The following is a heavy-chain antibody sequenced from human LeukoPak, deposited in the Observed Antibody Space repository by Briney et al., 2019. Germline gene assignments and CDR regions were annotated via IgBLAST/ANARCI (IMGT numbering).Heavy chain of an antibody. V-gene: IGHV4-59*11. Sequence: SETLSLTCTVSGDSIGSHYWSWIRHPPGKGLGWVGYIFYVGSTNYNPSLKSRVTISVDTSKNQFSLKLNSVTAADTAVYYCARDYYDSRGEAFDIWGQGTMVTVSS. CDR2: IFYVGST. J-gene: IGHJ3*02. CDR1: GDSIGSHY. CDR3: ARDYYDSRGEAFDI. D-gene: IGHD3-22*01.